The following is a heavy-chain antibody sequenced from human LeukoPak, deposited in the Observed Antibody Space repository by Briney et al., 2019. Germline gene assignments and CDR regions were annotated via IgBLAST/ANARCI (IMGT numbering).Heavy chain of an antibody. J-gene: IGHJ3*01. CDR1: GFTFGSYA. CDR3: AKDRYSNYVNVFDV. V-gene: IGHV3-23*01. D-gene: IGHD4-11*01. Sequence: GGSLRLSCAASGFTFGSYAMSWVRQAPGKGLEWVSTLSGSGHNTFNADSVEGRFIISRDNYMHTLYLQMNSLRAEDTAVYFCAKDRYSNYVNVFDVWGQGTTVTVSS. CDR2: LSGSGHNT.